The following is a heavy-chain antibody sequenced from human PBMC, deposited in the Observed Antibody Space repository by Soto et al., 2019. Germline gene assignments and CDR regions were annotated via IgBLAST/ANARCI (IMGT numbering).Heavy chain of an antibody. Sequence: EVQLVESGGGLVQPGGSLRLSCAASGFTFSSYWMHWVRQAPEKRLVWVSRINYDGSSTSYADSVKGRFTISRDNAKNTRYQEMNWVGAEARAVHFCARGPSGWYGYDYWGQGTLVTVS. CDR1: GFTFSSYW. J-gene: IGHJ4*02. D-gene: IGHD6-19*01. CDR2: INYDGSST. V-gene: IGHV3-74*01. CDR3: ARGPSGWYGYDY.